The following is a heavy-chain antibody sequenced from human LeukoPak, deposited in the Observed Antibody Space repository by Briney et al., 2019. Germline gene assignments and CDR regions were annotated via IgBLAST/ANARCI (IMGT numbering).Heavy chain of an antibody. V-gene: IGHV3-48*02. Sequence: GGFLRLSCAASGFTFSSYSMNWVRQAPGKGLEWVSYISPSSTSIYYADSVKGRFTFSRDNAKNSLYLQMSSLRDEDTAVYYCAREPGVNMYYFDYWGQGTLVTVSS. CDR3: AREPGVNMYYFDY. J-gene: IGHJ4*02. CDR1: GFTFSSYS. CDR2: ISPSSTSI. D-gene: IGHD1/OR15-1a*01.